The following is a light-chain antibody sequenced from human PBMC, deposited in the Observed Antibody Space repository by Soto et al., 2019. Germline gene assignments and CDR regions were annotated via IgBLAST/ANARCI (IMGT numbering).Light chain of an antibody. Sequence: EIVMTQSPATLSVSPGEKVTLSCRASQSVSSNLAWYQQKPGQAPRLLIYVASTRATGIPARFSGSGSGTEFTLTISSLQSEDFAVYYCQQYNNWPWYTFGQGTKLEIK. V-gene: IGKV3-15*01. CDR2: VAS. CDR1: QSVSSN. J-gene: IGKJ2*01. CDR3: QQYNNWPWYT.